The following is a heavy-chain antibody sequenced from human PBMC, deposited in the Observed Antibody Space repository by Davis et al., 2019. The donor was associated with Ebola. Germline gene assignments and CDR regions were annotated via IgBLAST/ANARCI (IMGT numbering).Heavy chain of an antibody. CDR2: ISRSGGSSK. Sequence: PGGSLRLSCAASGFSINSHSMNWVRQAPGKGLEWVSHISRSGGSSKYYAESIKGRFTISRDNAKNSLYLQMNSLRDEDTAVYYCARGRRPTYDFLSGQELNAFDFWGQGTMVTVSS. D-gene: IGHD3-3*01. CDR1: GFSINSHS. V-gene: IGHV3-48*02. J-gene: IGHJ3*01. CDR3: ARGRRPTYDFLSGQELNAFDF.